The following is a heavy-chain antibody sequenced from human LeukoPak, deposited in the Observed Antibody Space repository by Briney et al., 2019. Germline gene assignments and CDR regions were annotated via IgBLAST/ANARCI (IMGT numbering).Heavy chain of an antibody. CDR3: AKDFDEVAAAGFDY. V-gene: IGHV3-30*02. CDR1: GFTFSSYG. CDR2: IRYDGSNK. Sequence: GGSLRPSCAASGFTFSSYGIHWVRQAPGKGLEWVAFIRYDGSNKYYADSVKGRFTISRDNSKNTLYLQMNSLRAEDTAVYYCAKDFDEVAAAGFDYWGQGTLVTVSS. J-gene: IGHJ4*02. D-gene: IGHD6-13*01.